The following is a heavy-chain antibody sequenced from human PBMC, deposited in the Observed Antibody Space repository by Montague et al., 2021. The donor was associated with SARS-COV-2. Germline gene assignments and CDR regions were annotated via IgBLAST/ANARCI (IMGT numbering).Heavy chain of an antibody. Sequence: SSNYMSWVRQAPGKGLEWIGSIYYSGSTYYNPSLTSRVTISVDTSKNQFSLKLSSVTAADTAVYYCARQDDILTGYYYYGMDVWGQGTTVTVSS. V-gene: IGHV4-39*01. CDR3: ARQDDILTGYYYYGMDV. CDR1: SSNY. D-gene: IGHD3-9*01. CDR2: IYYSGST. J-gene: IGHJ6*02.